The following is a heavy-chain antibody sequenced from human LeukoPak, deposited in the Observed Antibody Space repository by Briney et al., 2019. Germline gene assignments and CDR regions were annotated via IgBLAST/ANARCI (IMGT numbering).Heavy chain of an antibody. J-gene: IGHJ5*02. CDR2: INPSVVST. Sequence: ASVKVSYKPSGYSFTSYYMHWVRQAPGPGREWMGIINPSVVSTSYAQKFQGRVTITRDTSTSTVYMELSSLRSEDTAVHYCARDLPSGSYGGGWFDPWGQGPLVTV. CDR3: ARDLPSGSYGGGWFDP. D-gene: IGHD1-26*01. V-gene: IGHV1-46*01. CDR1: GYSFTSYY.